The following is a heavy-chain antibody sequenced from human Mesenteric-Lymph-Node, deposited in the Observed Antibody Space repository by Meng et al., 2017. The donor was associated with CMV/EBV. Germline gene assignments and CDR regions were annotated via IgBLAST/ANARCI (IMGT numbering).Heavy chain of an antibody. CDR1: GFTFSSYG. V-gene: IGHV3-23*01. CDR2: ISGSGGST. CDR3: ARGHSSGWFNFDC. Sequence: GESLKISCAASGFTFSSYGMSWVRQAPGKGLEWVSGISGSGGSTHYADSVKGRFTISRDNSKNTLYLQMNSLRAEGTAVYYCARGHSSGWFNFDCWGQGTLVTVSS. D-gene: IGHD6-19*01. J-gene: IGHJ4*02.